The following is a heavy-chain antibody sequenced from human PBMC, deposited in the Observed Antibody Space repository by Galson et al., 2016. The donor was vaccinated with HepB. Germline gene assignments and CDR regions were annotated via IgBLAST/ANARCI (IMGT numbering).Heavy chain of an antibody. D-gene: IGHD1-14*01. CDR3: ARDQPLTPLGY. CDR2: VYSGGQT. J-gene: IGHJ4*02. Sequence: SLRLSCAASGVTVSNNYMTWVRQAPGKGPEWVSIVYSGGQTYYADSVKGRFTISRDNSKNTVYLQMNSLTAEDTAIYYCARDQPLTPLGYWGQGTLVSVSS. CDR1: GVTVSNNY. V-gene: IGHV3-66*01.